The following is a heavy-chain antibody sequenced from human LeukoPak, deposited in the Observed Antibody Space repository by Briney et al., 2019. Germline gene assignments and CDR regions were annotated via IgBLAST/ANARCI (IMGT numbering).Heavy chain of an antibody. D-gene: IGHD2-15*01. V-gene: IGHV1-18*04. CDR1: GYTFTGYY. CDR3: ARYCSGGSCYSHWFRLGMDV. Sequence: ASVKVSCKASGYTFTGYYMHWVRQAPGQGLEWMGWISAYNGNTNYAQKLQGRVTMTTDTSTSTAYMELRSLRSDDTAVYYCARYCSGGSCYSHWFRLGMDVWGQGTTVTVSS. J-gene: IGHJ6*02. CDR2: ISAYNGNT.